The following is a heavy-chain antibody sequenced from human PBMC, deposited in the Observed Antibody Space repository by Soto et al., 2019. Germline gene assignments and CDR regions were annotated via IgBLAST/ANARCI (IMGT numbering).Heavy chain of an antibody. D-gene: IGHD2-8*01. CDR1: GYTFTSYG. J-gene: IGHJ4*02. Sequence: GASVKVSCKASGYTFTSYGISWVRQAPGQGLEWMGWISAYNGNTNYAQKLQGRVTMTTDTSTSTAYMELRSLRSDDTAVYYCARLTDIVLMVYALDDWGQGTLVIVSS. CDR3: ARLTDIVLMVYALDD. CDR2: ISAYNGNT. V-gene: IGHV1-18*01.